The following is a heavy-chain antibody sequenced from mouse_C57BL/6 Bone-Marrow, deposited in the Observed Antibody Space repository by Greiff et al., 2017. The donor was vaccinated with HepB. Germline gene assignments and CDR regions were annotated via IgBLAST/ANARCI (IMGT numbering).Heavy chain of an antibody. Sequence: EVQLQQSGTVLARPGASVKMSCKTSGYTFTSYWMHWVKQRPGQGLEWIGAIYPGNSDTSYNQKFKGKAKLTAVTSASTAYMELSSLTNEDSAVYYCTRDSYYDYDVGWFAYWGQGTLVTVSA. D-gene: IGHD2-4*01. CDR2: IYPGNSDT. J-gene: IGHJ3*01. CDR3: TRDSYYDYDVGWFAY. V-gene: IGHV1-5*01. CDR1: GYTFTSYW.